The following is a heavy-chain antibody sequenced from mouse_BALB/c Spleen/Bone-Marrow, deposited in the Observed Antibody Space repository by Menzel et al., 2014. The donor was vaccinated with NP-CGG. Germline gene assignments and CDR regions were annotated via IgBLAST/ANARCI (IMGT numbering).Heavy chain of an antibody. V-gene: IGHV1-37*01. J-gene: IGHJ3*01. Sequence: EVQGVESGPELVKPGASVKISCKASGYSFTGYFMNWMKQSHGKSLEWIGRINPYNGDPFYNQKFKGKATLTVDKSSSTAHMELLSLTSEDSAVYYCVRGNYDYDSWFGYWGQGTLVTVSA. CDR2: INPYNGDP. CDR3: VRGNYDYDSWFGY. CDR1: GYSFTGYF. D-gene: IGHD2-4*01.